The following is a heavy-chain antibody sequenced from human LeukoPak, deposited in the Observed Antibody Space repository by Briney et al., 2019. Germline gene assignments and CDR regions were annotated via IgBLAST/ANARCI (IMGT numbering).Heavy chain of an antibody. D-gene: IGHD6-19*01. J-gene: IGHJ4*02. CDR2: IYYSGST. V-gene: IGHV4-39*01. CDR3: ARRVIAVADPFDY. CDR1: GGSISGSSYY. Sequence: SETLSLTCTVSGGSISGSSYYWGWIRQPPGKGLEWIGSIYYSGSTYYNPSLKSRVTISVDTSKNQFSLKLSSVTAADTAVYYRARRVIAVADPFDYWGQGTLVTVSS.